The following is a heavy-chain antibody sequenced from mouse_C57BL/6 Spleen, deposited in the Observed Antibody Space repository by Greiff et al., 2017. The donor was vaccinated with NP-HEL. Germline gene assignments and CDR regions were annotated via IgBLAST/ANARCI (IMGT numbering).Heavy chain of an antibody. CDR3: ARGRLGSDY. J-gene: IGHJ2*01. V-gene: IGHV1-82*01. CDR2: IYPGDGDT. Sequence: VKLQESGPELVKPGASVKISCKASGYAFSSSWMNWVKQRPGKGLEWIGRIYPGDGDTNYNGKFKGKATLTADKSSSTAYMQLSSLTSEDSAVYFCARGRLGSDYWGQGTTLTVSS. D-gene: IGHD1-1*01. CDR1: GYAFSSSW.